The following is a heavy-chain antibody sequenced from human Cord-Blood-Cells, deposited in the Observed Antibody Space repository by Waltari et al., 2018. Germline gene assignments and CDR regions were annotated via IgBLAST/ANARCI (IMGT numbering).Heavy chain of an antibody. CDR2: IYHSGGT. CDR1: GGSISSSNW. J-gene: IGHJ4*02. D-gene: IGHD2-15*01. V-gene: IGHV4-4*02. CDR3: ARDGGYCSGGSCYFDY. Sequence: QVQLQESGPGLVKPSGTLSLTCAVSGGSISSSNWWSWVRQPPGKGLEWIGEIYHSGGTNYTPSLKGRVTISVDKSKNQFSLKLSSVTAADTAVYYCARDGGYCSGGSCYFDYWGQGTLVTVSS.